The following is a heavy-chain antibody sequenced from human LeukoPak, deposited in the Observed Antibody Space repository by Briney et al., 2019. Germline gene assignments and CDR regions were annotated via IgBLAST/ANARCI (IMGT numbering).Heavy chain of an antibody. Sequence: ASVKVSCKASGYSFSAYYMHWVRQAPGQGLEWMGCIVPNSGGTDYAQKFQGRVTMTRDTSISTAYMELSRLRSGDTAVFYCALSVGATMGFDYWGQGTLVTVSS. V-gene: IGHV1-2*02. CDR2: IVPNSGGT. J-gene: IGHJ4*02. CDR3: ALSVGATMGFDY. CDR1: GYSFSAYY. D-gene: IGHD1-26*01.